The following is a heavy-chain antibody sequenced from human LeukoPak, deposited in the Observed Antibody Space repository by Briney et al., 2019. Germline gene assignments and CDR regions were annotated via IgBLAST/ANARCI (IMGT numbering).Heavy chain of an antibody. Sequence: SETLSLTCTVSGGSIGTYYWSWIRQSPGKGLEWIGYIYVTGTRYNPYLQSRVTISVDRSRNQFFLKMSSVSAADTAVYYCARHIGGGIEDMDVWGKGTKVIVSS. CDR1: GGSIGTYY. V-gene: IGHV4-59*08. D-gene: IGHD3-16*02. J-gene: IGHJ6*03. CDR3: ARHIGGGIEDMDV. CDR2: IYVTGT.